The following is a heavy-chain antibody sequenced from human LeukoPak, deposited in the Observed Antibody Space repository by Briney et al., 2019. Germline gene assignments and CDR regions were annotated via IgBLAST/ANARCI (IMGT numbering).Heavy chain of an antibody. D-gene: IGHD2-2*01. Sequence: ASVKVSCKTSGYSFTSYGVTWVRQAPGQGLEWMGWIGGYTGHTNYVQKFQGRVTMTTDTSTSTVYMELSSLRSEDTAVYYCAREGDCSSTSCPFDYWGQGTLVTVSS. CDR2: IGGYTGHT. CDR1: GYSFTSYG. J-gene: IGHJ4*02. CDR3: AREGDCSSTSCPFDY. V-gene: IGHV1-18*01.